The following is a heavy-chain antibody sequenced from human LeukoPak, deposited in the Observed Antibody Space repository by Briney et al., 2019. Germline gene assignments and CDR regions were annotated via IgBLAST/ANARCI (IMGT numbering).Heavy chain of an antibody. D-gene: IGHD2-8*01. Sequence: PGGSLRLSCAASGFTFSDYYMSWIRQAPGKGLEWVSHISSNGSTIYYRDSVKGRFTISRDNAKKSLYLEMNSLRAEDTAVYYCAGDGVMVSIDSPSGSRGCDHWGQGTLVTVSS. CDR3: AGDGVMVSIDSPSGSRGCDH. V-gene: IGHV3-11*04. CDR2: ISSNGSTI. J-gene: IGHJ1*01. CDR1: GFTFSDYY.